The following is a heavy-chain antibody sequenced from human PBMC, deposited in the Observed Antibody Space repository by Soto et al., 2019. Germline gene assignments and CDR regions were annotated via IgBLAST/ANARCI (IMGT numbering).Heavy chain of an antibody. CDR2: IWYDGSNK. CDR3: ARADCTGAYCYSWPFNYGVDV. CDR1: GFTFNTYG. J-gene: IGHJ6*01. D-gene: IGHD2-15*01. V-gene: IGHV3-33*01. Sequence: QVQLVESGGGVAQPGGSLRLSCTTSGFTFNTYGMHWVRQAPGKGLEWAAIIWYDGSNKYYADSVKGRFTISRDNSKNTLYLQMNSLRAEDTALYYCARADCTGAYCYSWPFNYGVDVW.